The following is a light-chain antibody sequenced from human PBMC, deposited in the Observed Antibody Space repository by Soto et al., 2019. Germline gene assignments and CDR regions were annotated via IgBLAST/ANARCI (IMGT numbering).Light chain of an antibody. CDR1: LSVGNY. Sequence: VLTQSPSTLSLSPGERATLSCRASLSVGNYLACNQQKPGQAHRPLIYDASNRATAIPARFSGSGSGKDFTRTISGLEPEDFAVYYCQQRTNWPPLTFGGGTKVEIK. CDR2: DAS. V-gene: IGKV3-11*01. J-gene: IGKJ4*01. CDR3: QQRTNWPPLT.